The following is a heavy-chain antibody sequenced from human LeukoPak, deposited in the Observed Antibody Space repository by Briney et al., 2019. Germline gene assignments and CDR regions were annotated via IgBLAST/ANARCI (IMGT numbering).Heavy chain of an antibody. Sequence: GGSLRLSCAASGFTFSSYAMSWVRQAPGKGLEWVSAISGSGAGTYFADSVEGRFTISRDNAKRSLYLEMASLRVEDTAVFYCARDPYKNKDYTNYGAFDIWGQGTMVTVSS. V-gene: IGHV3-23*01. CDR1: GFTFSSYA. D-gene: IGHD4-11*01. CDR2: ISGSGAGT. CDR3: ARDPYKNKDYTNYGAFDI. J-gene: IGHJ3*02.